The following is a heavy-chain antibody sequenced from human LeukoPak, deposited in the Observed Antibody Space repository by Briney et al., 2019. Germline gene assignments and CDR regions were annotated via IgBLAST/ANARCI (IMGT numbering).Heavy chain of an antibody. V-gene: IGHV3-7*01. D-gene: IGHD3-3*01. CDR3: ARRYYDFWSGYSYFDY. Sequence: GGSLRLXCAASGFTCSSYWMSWVRQAPGKGLEWVANIKQDGSEKYYVDSVKGRFTISRDNAKNSLYLQMNSLRAEDTAVYYSARRYYDFWSGYSYFDYWGQGTLVTVSS. CDR2: IKQDGSEK. CDR1: GFTCSSYW. J-gene: IGHJ4*02.